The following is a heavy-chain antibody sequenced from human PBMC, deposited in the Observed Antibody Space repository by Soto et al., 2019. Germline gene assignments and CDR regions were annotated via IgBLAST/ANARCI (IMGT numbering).Heavy chain of an antibody. CDR2: ISAYNGNT. CDR3: ARVVISGWYRGNWFDP. Sequence: QVQLVQSGAEVKKPVASVKVSCKASGYTFTSYGISWVRQAPGQGLEWMGWISAYNGNTNYAQKLQGRVTMTTDTSTSTDYMELRSLRSDDTAVYYCARVVISGWYRGNWFDPWGQGTLVTVSS. CDR1: GYTFTSYG. J-gene: IGHJ5*02. D-gene: IGHD6-19*01. V-gene: IGHV1-18*01.